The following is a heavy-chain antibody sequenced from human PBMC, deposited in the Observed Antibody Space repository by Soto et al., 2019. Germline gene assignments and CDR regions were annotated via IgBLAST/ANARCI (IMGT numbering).Heavy chain of an antibody. D-gene: IGHD1-20*01. CDR2: ISYDGSNK. Sequence: GGSLRLSCAASGFTFSSYAMHWVRQAPGKGLEWVAVISYDGSNKYYADSVKGRFTISRDNSKNTLYLQMNSLRAEDTAVYYCAREPITYYFDYWGQGTLVTVSS. CDR3: AREPITYYFDY. CDR1: GFTFSSYA. V-gene: IGHV3-30-3*01. J-gene: IGHJ4*02.